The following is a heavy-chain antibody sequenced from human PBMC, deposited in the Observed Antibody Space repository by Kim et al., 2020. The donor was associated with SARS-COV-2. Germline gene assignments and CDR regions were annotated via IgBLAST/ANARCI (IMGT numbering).Heavy chain of an antibody. CDR3: ARVTRFLEWPYELYMDV. Sequence: GGSLRLSCAASGFTFSSYAMHWVRQAPGKGLEYVSAISSNGGSTYYANSVKGRFTISRDNSKNTLYLQMGSLRAEDMAVYYCARVTRFLEWPYELYMDVWGKGTTVTVSS. CDR2: ISSNGGST. V-gene: IGHV3-64*01. D-gene: IGHD3-3*01. CDR1: GFTFSSYA. J-gene: IGHJ6*03.